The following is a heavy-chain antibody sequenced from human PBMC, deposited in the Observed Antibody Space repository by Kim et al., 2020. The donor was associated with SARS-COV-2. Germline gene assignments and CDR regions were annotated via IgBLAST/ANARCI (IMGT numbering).Heavy chain of an antibody. Sequence: GGSLRLSCAASGFTFSSYAMSWVRQAPGKGLEWVSAISGSGGSTYYADSVKGRFTISRDNSKNTLYLQMNSLRAEDTAVYYCAKGPRDYYDSRRPVPPALSFDIWGQGTMVTVSS. V-gene: IGHV3-23*01. D-gene: IGHD3-22*01. CDR3: AKGPRDYYDSRRPVPPALSFDI. J-gene: IGHJ3*02. CDR1: GFTFSSYA. CDR2: ISGSGGST.